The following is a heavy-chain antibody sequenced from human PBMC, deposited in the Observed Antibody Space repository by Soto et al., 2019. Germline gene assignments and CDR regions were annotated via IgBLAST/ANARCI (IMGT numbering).Heavy chain of an antibody. Sequence: ETLSLTCAVSGYSIGSGYYWAWIRQSPGKGLEWIGSIYHAGSVYHNPSLNGRVALSMDTSKNHFSLKLTSVTAADTAVYYCARTFDYYGTDVWGQGTTVTVSS. CDR3: ARTFDYYGTDV. CDR1: GYSIGSGYY. CDR2: IYHAGSV. J-gene: IGHJ6*02. V-gene: IGHV4-38-2*01.